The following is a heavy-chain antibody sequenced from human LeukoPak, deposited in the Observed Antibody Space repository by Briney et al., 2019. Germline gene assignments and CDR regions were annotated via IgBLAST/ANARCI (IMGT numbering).Heavy chain of an antibody. D-gene: IGHD4-17*01. V-gene: IGHV1-24*01. CDR1: GYTLTELS. Sequence: GASVKVSCKVSGYTLTELSMHWVRQAPGKGLEWMGGFDPEDGETIYAQKFQGRVTMTRNTSISTAYMELSSLRSEDTAVYYCARGMTTVTRTGAIEYYYGMDVWGQGTTVTVSS. J-gene: IGHJ6*02. CDR2: FDPEDGET. CDR3: ARGMTTVTRTGAIEYYYGMDV.